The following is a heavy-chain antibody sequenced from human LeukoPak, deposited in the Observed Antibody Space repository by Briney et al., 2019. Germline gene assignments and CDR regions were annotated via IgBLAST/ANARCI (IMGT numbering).Heavy chain of an antibody. J-gene: IGHJ4*02. Sequence: GRSLRLSCAASGFTFSSYGMHWVRQAPGKGLEWVAVISYGGSNKYYADSVKGRFTISRDNAKNSLWLQMNSLRAEDTAVYYCASGVYDSSGYRAGDEYWGQGTLVTVSS. V-gene: IGHV3-30*03. D-gene: IGHD3-22*01. CDR1: GFTFSSYG. CDR3: ASGVYDSSGYRAGDEY. CDR2: ISYGGSNK.